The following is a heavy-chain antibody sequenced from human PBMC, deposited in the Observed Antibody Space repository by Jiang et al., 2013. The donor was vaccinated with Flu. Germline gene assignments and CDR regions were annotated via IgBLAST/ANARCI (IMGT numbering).Heavy chain of an antibody. CDR2: INHSGST. Sequence: LLKPSETLSLTCAVYGGSFSGYYWSWIRQPPGKGLEWIGEINHSGSTNYNPSLKSRVTISVDTSKNQFSLKLSSVTAADTAVYYCARERRYCSSTSCDNWFDPWGQGTLVTVSS. D-gene: IGHD2-2*01. CDR3: ARERRYCSSTSCDNWFDP. J-gene: IGHJ5*02. V-gene: IGHV4-34*01. CDR1: GGSFSGYY.